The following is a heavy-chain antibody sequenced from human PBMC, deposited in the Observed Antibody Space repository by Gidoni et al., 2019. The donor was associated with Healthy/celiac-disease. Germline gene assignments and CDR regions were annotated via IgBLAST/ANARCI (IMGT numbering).Heavy chain of an antibody. V-gene: IGHV3-48*03. D-gene: IGHD6-19*01. J-gene: IGHJ6*02. CDR1: GFTFSSYE. CDR3: ARVGWVSGWYLYESGYYGMDV. CDR2: ISSSGSTI. Sequence: EVQQVESGGGLVQPGGSLRLSCAASGFTFSSYELNWVRQAPGKGLEWVSYISSSGSTIYYADSVKGRFTISRDNAKNSLYLQMNSLRAEDTAVYYCARVGWVSGWYLYESGYYGMDVWGQGTTVTVSS.